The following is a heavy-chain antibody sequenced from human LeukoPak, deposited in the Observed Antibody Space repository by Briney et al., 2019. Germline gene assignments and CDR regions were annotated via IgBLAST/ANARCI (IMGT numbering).Heavy chain of an antibody. CDR3: AGQGFGESGRGDFDY. D-gene: IGHD3-10*01. CDR1: SGSISSSSYY. CDR2: IYYSGST. Sequence: SETLSLTCTVSSGSISSSSYYWGWIRQPPGKGLEWIGSIYYSGSTYYNPSLKSRVTISVDTSKNQFSLKLSSVTAADTAVYYCAGQGFGESGRGDFDYWGQGTLVTVSS. V-gene: IGHV4-39*01. J-gene: IGHJ4*02.